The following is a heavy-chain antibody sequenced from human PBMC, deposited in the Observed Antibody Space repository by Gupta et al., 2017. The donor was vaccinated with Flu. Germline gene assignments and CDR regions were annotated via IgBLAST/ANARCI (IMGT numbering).Heavy chain of an antibody. CDR3: THSPEGLPWERPPYSNQYFDY. CDR2: IYWNDDL. J-gene: IGHJ4*02. Sequence: QITLKESGPTVVKPTQTLTLTCTFSGFSLSTRGVGVGWIRQPPGKALEWLALIYWNDDLRYSPSLKSRLTITKDTSKNHVVLTMTNMAPVDTATFYCTHSPEGLPWERPPYSNQYFDYWGQGILVTVSS. D-gene: IGHD4-4*01. V-gene: IGHV2-5*01. CDR1: GFSLSTRGVG.